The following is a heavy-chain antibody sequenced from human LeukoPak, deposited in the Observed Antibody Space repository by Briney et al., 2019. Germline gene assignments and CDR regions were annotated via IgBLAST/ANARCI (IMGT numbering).Heavy chain of an antibody. V-gene: IGHV1-18*01. J-gene: IGHJ5*02. Sequence: GASVKVSCKASGYTFTSYGISWVRQAPGQGLEWMGWISAYNGNTNYAQKLQGRVTMTTDTSTSTAYMELSRLRSDDTAVYYCARDGKGIAVAGWNWFDPWGQGTLVTVSS. D-gene: IGHD6-19*01. CDR3: ARDGKGIAVAGWNWFDP. CDR1: GYTFTSYG. CDR2: ISAYNGNT.